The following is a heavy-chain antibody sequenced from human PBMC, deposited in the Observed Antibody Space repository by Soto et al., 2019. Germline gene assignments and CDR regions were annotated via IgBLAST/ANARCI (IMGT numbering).Heavy chain of an antibody. D-gene: IGHD2-2*01. J-gene: IGHJ4*02. CDR3: ARARLDTPALDY. CDR1: GFTLGSYA. Sequence: QVQLVESGGGVVQPGRSLRLPCAASGFTLGSYAMHWVRQAPGKGLEWVAAISYDGSNKYNADSVKGRFTISRDNSKNTLYLQMNSLRVEDTAVYYCARARLDTPALDYWGQGTLVTLSS. CDR2: ISYDGSNK. V-gene: IGHV3-30-3*01.